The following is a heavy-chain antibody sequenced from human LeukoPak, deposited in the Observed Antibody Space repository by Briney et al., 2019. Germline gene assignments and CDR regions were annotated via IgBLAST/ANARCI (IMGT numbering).Heavy chain of an antibody. J-gene: IGHJ4*02. V-gene: IGHV3-23*01. CDR1: GFTFSSYA. D-gene: IGHD2-2*01. CDR3: AKTVVPAAIEYYFDY. CDR2: ISGSGGST. Sequence: PGGSLRLSCAASGFTFSSYAMSWVRQAPGRGLEWFSAISGSGGSTYYADSVKGRFTISRDNSKKTLYLQMNSLRAEDTAVYYCAKTVVPAAIEYYFDYWGQGTLVTVSS.